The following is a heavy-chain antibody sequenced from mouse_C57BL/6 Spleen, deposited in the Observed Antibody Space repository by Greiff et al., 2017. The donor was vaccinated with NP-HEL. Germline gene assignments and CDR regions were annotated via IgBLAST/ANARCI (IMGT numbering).Heavy chain of an antibody. Sequence: EVQLQQSGPELVKPGASVKISCKASGYTFTDYYMNWVKQSHGKSLEWIGDINPNNGGTSYNQKFKGKATLTVDKSSSTAYMELRSLTSEDSAVYYCARYGLVYGSSSWYFDVWGTGTTVTVSS. CDR2: INPNNGGT. CDR1: GYTFTDYY. J-gene: IGHJ1*03. V-gene: IGHV1-26*01. CDR3: ARYGLVYGSSSWYFDV. D-gene: IGHD1-1*01.